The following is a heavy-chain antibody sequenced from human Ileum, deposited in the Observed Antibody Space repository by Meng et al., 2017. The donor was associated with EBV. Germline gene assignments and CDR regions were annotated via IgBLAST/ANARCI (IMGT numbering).Heavy chain of an antibody. Sequence: VQVETGGAGMLKRSEALSLTCAVYGGSFSGYYWSWIRQPPGKGLEWIGEINHSGSTNYNPSLKSRVTISVDTSKNQFSLKLSSVTAADTAVYYCARGNKVSDRGFDYWGQGTLVTVSS. J-gene: IGHJ4*02. V-gene: IGHV4-34*01. CDR1: GGSFSGYY. CDR2: INHSGST. D-gene: IGHD3-10*01. CDR3: ARGNKVSDRGFDY.